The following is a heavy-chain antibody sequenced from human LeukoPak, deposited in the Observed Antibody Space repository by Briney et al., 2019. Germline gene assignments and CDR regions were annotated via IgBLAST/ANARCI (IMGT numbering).Heavy chain of an antibody. CDR3: TTERGSSSLGY. Sequence: GGSLRLSCAASGFTFDDYAMHWVRQAPGKGLEWVSGISWNSGSIGYANSVKGRFTISRDNAKNSLYLQMNSLRAEDTALYYCTTERGSSSLGYWGQGTLVTVSS. J-gene: IGHJ4*02. V-gene: IGHV3-9*01. CDR2: ISWNSGSI. D-gene: IGHD6-6*01. CDR1: GFTFDDYA.